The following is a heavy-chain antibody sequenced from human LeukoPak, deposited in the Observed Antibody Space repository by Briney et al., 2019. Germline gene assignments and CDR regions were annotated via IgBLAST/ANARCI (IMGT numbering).Heavy chain of an antibody. CDR2: IYYSGST. D-gene: IGHD5-18*01. V-gene: IGHV4-31*03. CDR1: GGSFSSGGYY. Sequence: SETLSLTCTVSGGSFSSGGYYWSWIRQHPGEGLEWIGYIYYSGSTYHNPSLKSRVTISVDTSKNQFSLKLSSVTAADTAVYYCARDSGSYGYNYWGQGTLVTVSS. CDR3: ARDSGSYGYNY. J-gene: IGHJ4*02.